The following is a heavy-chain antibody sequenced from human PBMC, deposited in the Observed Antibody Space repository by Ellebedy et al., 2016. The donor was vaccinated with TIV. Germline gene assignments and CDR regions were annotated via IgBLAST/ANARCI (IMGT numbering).Heavy chain of an antibody. CDR3: VKMSGSTVTTRFDY. CDR2: ITNTGGGK. D-gene: IGHD4-17*01. Sequence: GESLKISCAASGFDFNNYAMTWVRQAPRKGLEWVSTITNTGGGKFYADSVRGRFTVSRDNSKSTLNLQMNNLGAEDTALYYCVKMSGSTVTTRFDYWGQGSLVTVSS. CDR1: GFDFNNYA. V-gene: IGHV3-23*01. J-gene: IGHJ4*02.